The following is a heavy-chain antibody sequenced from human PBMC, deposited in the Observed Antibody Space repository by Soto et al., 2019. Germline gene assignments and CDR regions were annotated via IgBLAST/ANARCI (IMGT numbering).Heavy chain of an antibody. V-gene: IGHV4-59*01. CDR2: IYYSGST. CDR1: GGSISRNY. J-gene: IGHJ4*02. D-gene: IGHD3-22*01. Sequence: PSETLSLTCTVFGGSISRNYWSWIRQSPGRGLEWIGHIYYSGSTNYNPSLKSRVTISVDTSKNQFSLKLSSVTAADTAVYYRARSDSTGFIYYFNFWGQGTLVPVSS. CDR3: ARSDSTGFIYYFNF.